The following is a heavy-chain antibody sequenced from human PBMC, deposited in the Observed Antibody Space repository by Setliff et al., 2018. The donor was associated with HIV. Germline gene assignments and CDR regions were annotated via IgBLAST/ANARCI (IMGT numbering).Heavy chain of an antibody. CDR1: GFTFSDHY. D-gene: IGHD3-10*01. CDR2: ISSSGSTI. V-gene: IGHV3-11*01. CDR3: ARARGSVGYYGSGTMYHMDV. J-gene: IGHJ6*03. Sequence: PGGSLRLSCAASGFTFSDHYMSWIRQAPGKGLEWVSYISSSGSTIYYADSVKGRFTISRDNAKNSMYLQMNSLRVEDTATYYCARARGSVGYYGSGTMYHMDVWGKGTTVTVSS.